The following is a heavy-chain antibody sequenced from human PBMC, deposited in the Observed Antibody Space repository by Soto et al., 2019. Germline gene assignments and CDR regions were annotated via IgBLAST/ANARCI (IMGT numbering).Heavy chain of an antibody. Sequence: EVQLVESGGGLVQPGGSLRLSCAASGFTFSSYSMNWVRQAPGKGLEWVSYISSSSSTIYYADSVKGRFTISRDNAKNSLYLQMNSLIAEDTAVYYCARDLGDWLLPQSYFEYWGQGTLVTVSS. J-gene: IGHJ4*02. V-gene: IGHV3-48*01. CDR2: ISSSSSTI. CDR3: ARDLGDWLLPQSYFEY. CDR1: GFTFSSYS. D-gene: IGHD3-9*01.